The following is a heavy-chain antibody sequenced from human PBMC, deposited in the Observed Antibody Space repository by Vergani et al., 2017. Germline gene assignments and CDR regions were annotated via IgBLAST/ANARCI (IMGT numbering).Heavy chain of an antibody. CDR3: ARERWRGSYSDAFDI. CDR2: IYYSGST. J-gene: IGHJ3*02. D-gene: IGHD1-26*01. CDR1: GGSVSSGSYY. V-gene: IGHV4-61*01. Sequence: QVQLQESGPGLVKPSETLSLTCTVSGGSVSSGSYYWSWIRQPPGKGLEWIGYIYYSGSTNYNPSLKSRVTISVDTSKNQFSLKLSSVTAADTAVYYCARERWRGSYSDAFDIWGQGTMVTVSS.